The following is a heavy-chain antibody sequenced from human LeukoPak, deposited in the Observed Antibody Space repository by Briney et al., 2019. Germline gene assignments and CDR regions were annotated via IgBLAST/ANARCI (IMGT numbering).Heavy chain of an antibody. J-gene: IGHJ3*02. CDR1: GFIFYSYA. V-gene: IGHV3-64*01. D-gene: IGHD5-12*01. Sequence: GGSLRLSCAASGFIFYSYAMHWVRQAPGRGLEYVSAITSSGSSTFYANSVKGRFTISRDNSKNTLSLQMNSLRAEDMAVYYCAREFSGYAFDIWGQGTTVTVSS. CDR3: AREFSGYAFDI. CDR2: ITSSGSST.